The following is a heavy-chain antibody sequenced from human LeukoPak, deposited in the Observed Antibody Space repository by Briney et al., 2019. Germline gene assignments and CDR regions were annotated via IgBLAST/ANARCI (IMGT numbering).Heavy chain of an antibody. CDR2: IYYSGST. CDR3: ARHDYTQNRGSTVISDY. V-gene: IGHV4-39*01. CDR1: GGSISSSSYY. D-gene: IGHD4-17*01. Sequence: PSETLSLTCTVSGGSISSSSYYWGWIRQPPGKGLEWMGGIYYSGSTYYNPSLKSRVTISVDTSKNQFSLKLSSVTAADTAVYYCARHDYTQNRGSTVISDYWGQGTLVTVSS. J-gene: IGHJ4*02.